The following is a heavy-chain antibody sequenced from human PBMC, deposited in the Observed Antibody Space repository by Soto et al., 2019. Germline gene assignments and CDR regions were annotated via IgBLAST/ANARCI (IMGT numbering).Heavy chain of an antibody. CDR2: INAGNGNT. CDR1: GYTFTSYA. Sequence: GASVKVSCKASGYTFTSYAMHWVRQAPGQRLEWMGWINAGNGNTKYSQKFQGRVTITRDTSASTAYMELSSPRSEDTAVYYCARDPPKRVVAFLGTNDYWGQGTLVTVSS. J-gene: IGHJ4*02. CDR3: ARDPPKRVVAFLGTNDY. V-gene: IGHV1-3*01. D-gene: IGHD1-7*01.